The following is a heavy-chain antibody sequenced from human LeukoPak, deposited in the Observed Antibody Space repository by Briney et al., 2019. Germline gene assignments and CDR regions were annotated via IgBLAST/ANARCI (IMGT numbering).Heavy chain of an antibody. D-gene: IGHD6-19*01. Sequence: GGSLRLSCAASGFTFSTYSMNWVRQAPGKGLEWVSSISSSSRYIYYADSVKGRYTISRDNAKNSLYLQMNSLRAGDMAVYYCARDGRGAVAGFDYWGQGTLVTVSS. V-gene: IGHV3-21*01. J-gene: IGHJ4*02. CDR2: ISSSSRYI. CDR3: ARDGRGAVAGFDY. CDR1: GFTFSTYS.